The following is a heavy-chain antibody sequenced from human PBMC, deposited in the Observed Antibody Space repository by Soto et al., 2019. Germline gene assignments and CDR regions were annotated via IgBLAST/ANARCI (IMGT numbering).Heavy chain of an antibody. D-gene: IGHD5-12*01. V-gene: IGHV3-23*01. CDR3: AKVINSGYDETHYYYYGMDV. CDR2: ISGSGGST. CDR1: GFTFSSYA. Sequence: TGGSLSLSCAASGFTFSSYAMSWVRQAPGKGLEWVSAISGSGGSTYYADSVKGRFTISRDNSKNTLYLQMNSLRAEDTAVYYCAKVINSGYDETHYYYYGMDVWGQGTTVTVSS. J-gene: IGHJ6*02.